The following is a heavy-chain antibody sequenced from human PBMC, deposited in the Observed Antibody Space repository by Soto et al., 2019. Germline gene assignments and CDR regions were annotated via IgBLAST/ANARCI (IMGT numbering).Heavy chain of an antibody. Sequence: QVQLVESGGGVVQPGRALRLSCEASGFIFSSYGMHWGRQAPGKGLEWVAVISNDALNKYYADSVRGRFTISRDDSKNTLYLQMNSLRAEDTAVYSCARPLLDYYYYYGMDVWAQGTTVTVSS. J-gene: IGHJ6*02. V-gene: IGHV3-30*03. CDR2: ISNDALNK. CDR3: ARPLLDYYYYYGMDV. CDR1: GFIFSSYG.